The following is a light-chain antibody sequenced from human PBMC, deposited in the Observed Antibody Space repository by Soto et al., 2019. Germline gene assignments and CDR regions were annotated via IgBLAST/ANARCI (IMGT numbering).Light chain of an antibody. J-gene: IGKJ5*01. Sequence: DIQMAQSPSTLSGSVGDRVTITCRASQTISSWLAWYQQKPGKAPKLLIYKASTLKSGVPSRFSGSGSGTDFTLTISRLEPEDFAVYYCQQYGSSPRTFGQGTRLEIK. V-gene: IGKV1-5*03. CDR1: QTISSW. CDR2: KAS. CDR3: QQYGSSPRT.